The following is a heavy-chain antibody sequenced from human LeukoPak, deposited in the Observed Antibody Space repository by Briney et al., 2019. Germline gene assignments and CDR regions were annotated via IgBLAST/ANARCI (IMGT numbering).Heavy chain of an antibody. D-gene: IGHD1-26*01. Sequence: GGSLRLSCAASGFTFSSYAMSWVRQVPGKGLEWVSVISSSGDNTYYADSVKGRFTISRDNSKNTLYLQMNSLRAEDTAVYYCAKDLRMGGSYAIDYWGQGTLVTVSS. CDR2: ISSSGDNT. J-gene: IGHJ4*02. V-gene: IGHV3-23*01. CDR3: AKDLRMGGSYAIDY. CDR1: GFTFSSYA.